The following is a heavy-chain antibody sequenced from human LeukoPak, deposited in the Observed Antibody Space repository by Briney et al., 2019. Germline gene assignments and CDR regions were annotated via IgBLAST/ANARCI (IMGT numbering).Heavy chain of an antibody. D-gene: IGHD1-26*01. Sequence: GGSLRLSCAASGFTFDDYAMHWVRQAPGKGLEWVSVIYSGGSTYYADSVKGRFTISRDNSKNTLYLQMNSLRAEDTAVYCCAREAPSGSSPLYYFDYWGQGTLVTVSS. CDR1: GFTFDDYA. J-gene: IGHJ4*02. CDR2: IYSGGST. CDR3: AREAPSGSSPLYYFDY. V-gene: IGHV3-53*01.